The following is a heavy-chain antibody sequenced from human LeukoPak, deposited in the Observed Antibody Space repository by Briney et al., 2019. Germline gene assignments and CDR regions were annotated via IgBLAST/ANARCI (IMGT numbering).Heavy chain of an antibody. V-gene: IGHV1-24*01. Sequence: GASVKVSCKVSGYTLTELSMHWVRQAPGKGLEWMGGFDPEDGETIYAQKFQGRVTMTEDTSTDTAYMELSSLRSEDTAVYYCATVSSNYDFWSGYYIRVHWFDPWGQGTLVTVSS. CDR1: GYTLTELS. CDR3: ATVSSNYDFWSGYYIRVHWFDP. D-gene: IGHD3-3*01. J-gene: IGHJ5*02. CDR2: FDPEDGET.